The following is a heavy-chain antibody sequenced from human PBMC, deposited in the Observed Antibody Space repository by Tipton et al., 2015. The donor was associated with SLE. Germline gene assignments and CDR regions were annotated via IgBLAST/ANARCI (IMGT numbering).Heavy chain of an antibody. V-gene: IGHV3-53*01. Sequence: SLRLSCAASGFTFSDYYISWIRQAPGKGLEWVSVIYSGGSTYYADSVKGRFTISRDNSKNTLYLQMNSVRAEDTAVYYCASGAVFGDYWGQGTMVTGAS. CDR3: ASGAVFGDY. J-gene: IGHJ4*02. CDR1: GFTFSDYY. CDR2: IYSGGST. D-gene: IGHD3-3*01.